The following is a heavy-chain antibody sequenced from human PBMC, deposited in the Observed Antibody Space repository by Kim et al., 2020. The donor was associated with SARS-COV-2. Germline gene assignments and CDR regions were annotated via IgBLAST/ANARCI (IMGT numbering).Heavy chain of an antibody. D-gene: IGHD5-12*01. CDR3: ANGDIGNSYFHGMDV. CDR2: ISGGGDTT. CDR1: GFTFSTYA. J-gene: IGHJ6*02. Sequence: GGSLRLSCAASGFTFSTYALSWVRQAPGKGLEWVSRISGGGDTTYYADSVKGRFFISRDNSKDTLYLQMNSLRAEDTALYFCANGDIGNSYFHGMDVWGQGTTVTVSS. V-gene: IGHV3-23*01.